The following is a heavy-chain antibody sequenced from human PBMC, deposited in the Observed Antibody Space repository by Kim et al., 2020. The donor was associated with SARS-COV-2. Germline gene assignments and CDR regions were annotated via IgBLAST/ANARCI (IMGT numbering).Heavy chain of an antibody. Sequence: GGSLRLSCAASGFTFSSYGMHWVRQAPGKGLEWVAVISYDGSNKYYADSVKGRFTISRDNSKNTLYLQMNSLRAEDTAVYYCAKMGWGWGQGTLVTVSS. CDR1: GFTFSSYG. D-gene: IGHD1-26*01. CDR3: AKMGWG. J-gene: IGHJ4*02. CDR2: ISYDGSNK. V-gene: IGHV3-30*18.